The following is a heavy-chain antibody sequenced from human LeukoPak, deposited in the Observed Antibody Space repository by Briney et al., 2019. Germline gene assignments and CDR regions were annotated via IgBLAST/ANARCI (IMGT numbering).Heavy chain of an antibody. D-gene: IGHD5-24*01. CDR2: IYTSGST. CDR3: ARGRDGYRDKYYFDY. V-gene: IGHV4-61*02. J-gene: IGHJ4*02. CDR1: GGSISSGSYY. Sequence: PSQTLSLTCTVSGGSISSGSYYWSWLRQPAGKGLKGIGRIYTSGSTNYNPSLKSRVTISVDTSKNQFSLSLSSVPAADTAVYYCARGRDGYRDKYYFDYWGQGTMVTVSS.